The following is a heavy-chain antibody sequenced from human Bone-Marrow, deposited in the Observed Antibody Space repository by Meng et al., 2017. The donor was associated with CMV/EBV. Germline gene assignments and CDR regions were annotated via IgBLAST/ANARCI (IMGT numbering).Heavy chain of an antibody. J-gene: IGHJ4*02. D-gene: IGHD3-3*01. CDR2: ISYDGSNK. Sequence: LSLTCADSGFTFSSYAMHWVRQAPGKGLEWVAVISYDGSNKYYADSVKGRFTISRDNSKNTLYLQMNSLRAEDTAVYYCARGPTYYDFWSGEPIDYWGQGTLVTVSS. CDR3: ARGPTYYDFWSGEPIDY. V-gene: IGHV3-30*04. CDR1: GFTFSSYA.